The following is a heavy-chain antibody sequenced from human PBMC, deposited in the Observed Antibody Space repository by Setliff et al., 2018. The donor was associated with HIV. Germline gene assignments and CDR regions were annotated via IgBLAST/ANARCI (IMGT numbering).Heavy chain of an antibody. J-gene: IGHJ4*02. CDR1: GGSVSAYE. CDR3: VRGEYYDVSAIYHDDR. D-gene: IGHD3-16*01. CDR2: AIHSGIT. Sequence: LSLTCGVYGGSVSAYEWRWIRQPPGKGLEWIGEAIHSGITHNPSLRSRITISLDTSKNQFSLNLTSATAADTAVYYCVRGEYYDVSAIYHDDRWGQGTLVTVSS. V-gene: IGHV4-34*01.